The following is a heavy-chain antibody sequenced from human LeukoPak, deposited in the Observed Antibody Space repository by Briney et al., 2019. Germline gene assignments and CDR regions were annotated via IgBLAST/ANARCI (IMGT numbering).Heavy chain of an antibody. V-gene: IGHV5-51*01. J-gene: IGHJ3*02. CDR2: IYPGDSDA. CDR3: ARRYFSSTSCYGRNAFDI. Sequence: GESLKISFKGSGYSFTNYWIGWVRQMPGKGLEWMGIIYPGDSDARYRPSFQGQVTISADKSISTAYLQWSSLQASDTAMYYCARRYFSSTSCYGRNAFDIWGQGTMVTVSS. CDR1: GYSFTNYW. D-gene: IGHD2-2*01.